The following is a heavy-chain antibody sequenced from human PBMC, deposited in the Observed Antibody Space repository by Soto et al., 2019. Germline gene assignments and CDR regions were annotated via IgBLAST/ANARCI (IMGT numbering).Heavy chain of an antibody. J-gene: IGHJ3*02. V-gene: IGHV3-21*01. CDR2: ISSSSSYI. CDR3: ARDDCIWGSYRSFSINAFDI. Sequence: PGGSLRLSCAASGFTFSSYSMNWVRQAPGKGLEWVSSISSSSSYIYYADSVKGRFTISRDNAKNSLYLQMNSLRAEDTAVYYCARDDCIWGSYRSFSINAFDIWGQGTMVTVSS. D-gene: IGHD3-16*02. CDR1: GFTFSSYS.